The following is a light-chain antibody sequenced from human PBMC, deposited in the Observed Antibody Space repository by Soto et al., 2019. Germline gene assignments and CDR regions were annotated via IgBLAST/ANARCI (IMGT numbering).Light chain of an antibody. CDR3: QQYNNWPPWT. CDR2: GAS. Sequence: EIVMTQSPATLSVSPGERATLSCRASQSVRANLAWYQQKVGQAPRLLIYGASTRATGIPARFSGSGSGTEFTLTISSLQSEDFAVYYCQQYNNWPPWTFGQGTKVDIK. J-gene: IGKJ1*01. V-gene: IGKV3-15*01. CDR1: QSVRAN.